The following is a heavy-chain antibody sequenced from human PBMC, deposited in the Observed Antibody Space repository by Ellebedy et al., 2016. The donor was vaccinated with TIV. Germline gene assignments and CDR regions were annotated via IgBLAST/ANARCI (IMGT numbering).Heavy chain of an antibody. Sequence: GESLKISXAASGFTFSSYGMHWVRQAPGKGLEWVAVIWYDGSNKYYADSVKGRFTISRDNSKNTLYLQMNSLRAEDTAVYYCARRGLDGDSSDWYFDLWGRGTLVTVSS. CDR3: ARRGLDGDSSDWYFDL. J-gene: IGHJ2*01. CDR2: IWYDGSNK. V-gene: IGHV3-33*01. CDR1: GFTFSSYG. D-gene: IGHD3-22*01.